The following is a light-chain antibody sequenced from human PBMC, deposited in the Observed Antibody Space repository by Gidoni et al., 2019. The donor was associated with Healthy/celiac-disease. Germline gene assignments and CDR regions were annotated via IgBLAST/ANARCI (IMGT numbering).Light chain of an antibody. CDR1: QDISNY. CDR2: DAS. CDR3: QQYDNLPIT. Sequence: DIQMTQSPSSLSASVGDRVTITCQASQDISNYLNWYQQKPGNVPKLLIYDASTLETGVTSRFSGSGSGTDFTFTISSLQPEDIATYYCQQYDNLPITFGQGTRLEIK. J-gene: IGKJ5*01. V-gene: IGKV1-33*01.